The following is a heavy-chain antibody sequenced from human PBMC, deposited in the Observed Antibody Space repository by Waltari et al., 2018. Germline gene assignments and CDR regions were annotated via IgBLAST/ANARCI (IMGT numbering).Heavy chain of an antibody. CDR3: ARSPILAAPDY. CDR2: INPNSGGT. J-gene: IGHJ4*02. Sequence: WVRQAPGQGLEWMGRINPNSGGTNYAQKFQGRVTMTRDTSISTAYMELSRLRSDDTAVYYCARSPILAAPDYWGQGTLVTVSS. V-gene: IGHV1-2*06. D-gene: IGHD6-19*01.